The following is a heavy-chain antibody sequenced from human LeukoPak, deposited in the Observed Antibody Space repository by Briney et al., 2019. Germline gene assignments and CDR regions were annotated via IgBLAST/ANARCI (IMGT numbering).Heavy chain of an antibody. V-gene: IGHV4-4*02. CDR3: ARGYGPGY. Sequence: SETLSLTCAVSGDSISSTNWWNWVRQPPGKELEWIGEIDHRGNTNYNPSLKSRVSISADKSKNQFSLKLTSVTAADTAVYYCARGYGPGYWGQGILVTVSA. CDR1: GDSISSTNW. CDR2: IDHRGNT. D-gene: IGHD4-17*01. J-gene: IGHJ4*02.